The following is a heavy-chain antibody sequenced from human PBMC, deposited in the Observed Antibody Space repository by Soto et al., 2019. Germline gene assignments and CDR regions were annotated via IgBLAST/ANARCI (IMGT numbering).Heavy chain of an antibody. CDR1: GYTFTSYG. D-gene: IGHD3-22*01. J-gene: IGHJ4*02. CDR2: ISAYNGNT. V-gene: IGHV1-18*04. Sequence: GASVKVSCKASGYTFTSYGISWVRQAPGQGLEWMGWISAYNGNTNYAQKLQGRVTMTTDTSTSTAYMELRSLRSDDTAVYYCARLPNYYDSSGYHYWSQGTLVTVSS. CDR3: ARLPNYYDSSGYHY.